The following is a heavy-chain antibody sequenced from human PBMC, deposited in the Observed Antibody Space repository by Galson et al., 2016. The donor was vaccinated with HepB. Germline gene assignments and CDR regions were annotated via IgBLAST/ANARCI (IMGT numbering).Heavy chain of an antibody. D-gene: IGHD1-26*01. V-gene: IGHV3-48*03. CDR1: GFSFSSYA. CDR3: VRDGATWHFDF. J-gene: IGHJ2*01. CDR2: TNAGGGKL. Sequence: SLRLSCAASGFSFSSYAMNWVRQAPGKGLEWVAYTNAGGGKLYYPDSVRGRFTISRDNAKESLYLQMNSLTAEDTGLYYCVRDGATWHFDFWGRGILFTVSS.